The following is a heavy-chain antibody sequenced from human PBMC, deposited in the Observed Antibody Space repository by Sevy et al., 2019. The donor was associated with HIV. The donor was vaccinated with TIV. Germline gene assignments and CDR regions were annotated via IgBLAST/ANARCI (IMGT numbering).Heavy chain of an antibody. CDR1: GYSCSSYA. D-gene: IGHD6-25*01. Sequence: GGSLRLSCVVSGYSCSSYAISWVRQAPGKGLEWVSTINGRGGSTYYADSVKGRFTISRDNPMNTLFLQMINLRVDYTAIYYCARPSPRIAAAASAFYDYWGQVTLVTFSS. J-gene: IGHJ4*02. CDR3: ARPSPRIAAAASAFYDY. CDR2: INGRGGST. V-gene: IGHV3-23*01.